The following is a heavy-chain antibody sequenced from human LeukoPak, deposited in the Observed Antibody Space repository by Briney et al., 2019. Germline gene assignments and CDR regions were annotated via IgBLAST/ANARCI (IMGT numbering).Heavy chain of an antibody. D-gene: IGHD3-3*01. V-gene: IGHV1-8*01. Sequence: ASVTVSCKASGYTFTSYDINWVRQATGQGLEWMGWMNPNSGNTGYAQKFQGRVTMTRNTSISTAYMELSSLRSEDTAVYYCARGLAIFGVVEYYYGMDVWGQGTTVTVSS. CDR1: GYTFTSYD. CDR3: ARGLAIFGVVEYYYGMDV. CDR2: MNPNSGNT. J-gene: IGHJ6*02.